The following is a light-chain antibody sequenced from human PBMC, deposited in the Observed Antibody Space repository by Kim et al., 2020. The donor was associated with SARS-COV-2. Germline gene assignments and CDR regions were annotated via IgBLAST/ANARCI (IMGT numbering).Light chain of an antibody. J-gene: IGLJ2*01. V-gene: IGLV2-23*02. Sequence: GQSNTISCTGTSSDVGSYKLVSWYQQHPGKAPKLMIYEVSKRPSGVSNRFSGSKSGNTASLTISGLQAEDEADYYCCSYAGSSTLVFGGGTQLTVL. CDR3: CSYAGSSTLV. CDR2: EVS. CDR1: SSDVGSYKL.